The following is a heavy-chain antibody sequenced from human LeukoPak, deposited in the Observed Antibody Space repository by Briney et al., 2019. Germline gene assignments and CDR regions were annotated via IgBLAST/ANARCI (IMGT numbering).Heavy chain of an antibody. CDR2: ISSGSSHI. CDR3: ARDNYDSSGQLDY. D-gene: IGHD3-22*01. J-gene: IGHJ4*02. Sequence: PGGSLRLSCAASGFTFSSYSMNWVRQAPGKGLEWVSSISSGSSHIYYADSVKGRFTISRDNAKNSLYLQMNSLRAEDTAVYYCARDNYDSSGQLDYWGQGTLVTVSS. V-gene: IGHV3-21*01. CDR1: GFTFSSYS.